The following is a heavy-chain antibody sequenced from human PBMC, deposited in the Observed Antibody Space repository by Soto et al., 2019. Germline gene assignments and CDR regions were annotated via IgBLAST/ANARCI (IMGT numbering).Heavy chain of an antibody. D-gene: IGHD3-3*01. V-gene: IGHV3-7*05. J-gene: IGHJ4*02. CDR1: GFIFSSHW. CDR3: ARDGLGGFFDY. Sequence: GGSLRLSCAASGFIFSSHWISWVRQAPGKGLEWVANVKDDGSEQQYADSVKGLFTIARDNAKNSVYLQMNSLGAEDTAVYYSARDGLGGFFDYWGQGIQVTVSS. CDR2: VKDDGSEQ.